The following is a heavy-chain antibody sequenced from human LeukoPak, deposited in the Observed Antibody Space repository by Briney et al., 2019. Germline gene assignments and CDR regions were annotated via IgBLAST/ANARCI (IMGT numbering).Heavy chain of an antibody. V-gene: IGHV1-2*02. D-gene: IGHD3-3*01. CDR1: GYTFTGYY. CDR2: INPNSGGT. Sequence: ASVKVSCKASGYTFTGYYMHWVRRAPGQGLEWMGWINPNSGGTNYAQKFQGRVTMTRDTSISTAYMELSRLRSDDTAVYYCARLKRYYDFWTPGMDVWGQGTTVTVSS. CDR3: ARLKRYYDFWTPGMDV. J-gene: IGHJ6*02.